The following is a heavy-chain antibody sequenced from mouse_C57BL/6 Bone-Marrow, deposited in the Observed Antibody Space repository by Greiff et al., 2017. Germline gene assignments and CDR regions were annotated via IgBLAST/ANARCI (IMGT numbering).Heavy chain of an antibody. V-gene: IGHV5-6*01. J-gene: IGHJ4*01. Sequence: EVKLMESGGDLVKPGGSLKLSCAASGFTFSSYCMSWVRQTPDKRLEWVATISSGGSYTYYPDSVKGRFPFSIDNAKNPLSLQMSSLKSEDTAIYDGAGEEYDYSYAMDYWGQGTSVTVSS. CDR2: ISSGGSYT. D-gene: IGHD2-4*01. CDR1: GFTFSSYC. CDR3: AGEEYDYSYAMDY.